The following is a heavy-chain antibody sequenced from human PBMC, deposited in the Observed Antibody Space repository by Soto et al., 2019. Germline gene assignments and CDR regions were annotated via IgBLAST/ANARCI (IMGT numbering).Heavy chain of an antibody. J-gene: IGHJ6*02. CDR2: FDPEDGET. D-gene: IGHD6-13*01. CDR3: ATAATHENSSSWYWYYYYGMDV. V-gene: IGHV1-24*01. CDR1: GYTLTELS. Sequence: ASVKVSCKVSGYTLTELSMHWVRQAPGKGLEWMGGFDPEDGETIYAQKFQGRVTMTEDTSTDTAYMELSSLRSEDTAVYYCATAATHENSSSWYWYYYYGMDVWGQGTTVAVSS.